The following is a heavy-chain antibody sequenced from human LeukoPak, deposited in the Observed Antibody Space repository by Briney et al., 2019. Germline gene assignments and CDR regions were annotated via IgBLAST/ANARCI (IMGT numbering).Heavy chain of an antibody. V-gene: IGHV4-34*01. Sequence: SETLSLTCAVYGGSFNTHYWTWIRQSPGKGLEWIGEITHSGGTHYNPSLESRAAMSVDTSKNQFSLTLTSVTAADTAVYYCSRWSAALPKMFDPWGRGTPVIVSS. CDR2: ITHSGGT. CDR3: SRWSAALPKMFDP. J-gene: IGHJ5*02. D-gene: IGHD6-25*01. CDR1: GGSFNTHY.